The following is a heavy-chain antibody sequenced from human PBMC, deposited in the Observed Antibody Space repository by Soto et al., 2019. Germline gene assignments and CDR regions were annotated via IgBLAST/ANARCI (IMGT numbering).Heavy chain of an antibody. CDR2: ISSSGSTI. D-gene: IGHD3-9*01. CDR1: GFTFSDYY. V-gene: IGHV3-11*01. J-gene: IGHJ4*02. CDR3: ARVKLTGVILTGPNFDY. Sequence: PGGSLRLSCAASGFTFSDYYMSWIRQAPGKGLEWVSYISSSGSTIYYADSVKGRFTISRDNAKNSLYLQMNSLRAEDTAVYYCARVKLTGVILTGPNFDYWGQGTLVTVSS.